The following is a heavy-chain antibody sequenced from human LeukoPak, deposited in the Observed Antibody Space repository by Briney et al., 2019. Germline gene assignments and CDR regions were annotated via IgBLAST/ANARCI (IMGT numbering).Heavy chain of an antibody. D-gene: IGHD6-19*01. CDR1: GNSFTTYW. V-gene: IGHV1-8*02. CDR2: MNPNSGNT. J-gene: IGHJ6*02. Sequence: GESLKISCKGSGNSFTTYWIGWVRQATGQGLEWMGWMNPNSGNTGYAQKFQGRVTMTRNTSISTAYMELSSLRSEDTAVYYCARGTGSSGWHTVYYYYGMDVWGQGTTVTVSS. CDR3: ARGTGSSGWHTVYYYYGMDV.